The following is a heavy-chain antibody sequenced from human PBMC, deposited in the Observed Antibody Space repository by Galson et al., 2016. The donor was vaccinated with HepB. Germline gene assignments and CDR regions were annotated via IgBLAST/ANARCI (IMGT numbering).Heavy chain of an antibody. D-gene: IGHD3-16*01. J-gene: IGHJ5*01. CDR1: GFSFTSYW. CDR2: IAPGDPAT. CDR3: VRRGGDGRNVLMDHFDS. V-gene: IGHV5-51*01. Sequence: QSGAEVKNSGESLKISCKASGFSFTSYWIAWVRQTPGRGLEWMGAIAPGDPATTYSPAFQGQVTMSDDKSTGTVYLQWSSLQASDSGMYYCVRRGGDGRNVLMDHFDSWGQGTQVTVSS.